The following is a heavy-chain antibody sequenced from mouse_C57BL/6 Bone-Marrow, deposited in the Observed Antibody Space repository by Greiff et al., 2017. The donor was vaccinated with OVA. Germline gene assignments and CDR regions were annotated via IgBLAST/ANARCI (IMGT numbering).Heavy chain of an antibody. Sequence: EVMLVESGGGLVKPGGSLKLSCAASGFTFSDYGMHWVRQAPEKGLEWVAYISSGSSTIYYADTVKGRFTISRDNAKNTLFLLMTSLRSEDTAMYYCARPNYYGSFAYWGQGTLVTVSA. CDR2: ISSGSSTI. CDR3: ARPNYYGSFAY. CDR1: GFTFSDYG. J-gene: IGHJ3*01. V-gene: IGHV5-17*01. D-gene: IGHD1-1*01.